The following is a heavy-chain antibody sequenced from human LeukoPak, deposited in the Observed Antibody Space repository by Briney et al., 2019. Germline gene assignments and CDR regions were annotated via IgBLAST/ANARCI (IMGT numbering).Heavy chain of an antibody. D-gene: IGHD3-10*01. CDR3: ARDLGSVRDV. V-gene: IGHV3-53*04. CDR1: GFTVSSNY. Sequence: GGSLRLSCAASGFTVSSNYMSWVRQVPGKGLEWVSVIYSGGSTYYADSVKGRFTISRHNSKNTLYLQMNSLRAEDTAVYYCARDLGSVRDVWGQGTTVTVSS. CDR2: IYSGGST. J-gene: IGHJ6*02.